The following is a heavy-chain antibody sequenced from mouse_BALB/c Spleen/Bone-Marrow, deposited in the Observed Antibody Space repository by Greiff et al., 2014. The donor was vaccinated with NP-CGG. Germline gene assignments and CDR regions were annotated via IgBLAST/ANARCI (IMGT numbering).Heavy chain of an antibody. CDR1: GYSFTGYN. J-gene: IGHJ2*01. CDR2: IDPYYGGT. Sequence: EVHLVESGPELEKPGASVKISCKASGYSFTGYNMNWVKQSNGKSLEWIGNIDPYYGGTSYNQKLKGKATLTVEKSSSTAYMQLKSLTSEDSAVYYCARRGFITTVVEGYFDVWGAGTTLTVSS. CDR3: ARRGFITTVVEGYFDV. V-gene: IGHV1-39*01. D-gene: IGHD1-1*01.